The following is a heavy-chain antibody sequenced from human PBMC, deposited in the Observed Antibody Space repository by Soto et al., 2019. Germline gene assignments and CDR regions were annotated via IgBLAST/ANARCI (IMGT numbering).Heavy chain of an antibody. V-gene: IGHV4-30-2*01. CDR2: IYQGGTT. Sequence: SETLSLTCAVSGGSISSGGYSWSWIRQPPGKGLEFIGYIYQGGTTYYNPSLMSRVTISVDRSKNQFSLNLSSVTAAGAAVYYCTRGSFGSGMDVWGQGTTVTVSS. J-gene: IGHJ6*02. CDR3: TRGSFGSGMDV. D-gene: IGHD3-10*01. CDR1: GGSISSGGYS.